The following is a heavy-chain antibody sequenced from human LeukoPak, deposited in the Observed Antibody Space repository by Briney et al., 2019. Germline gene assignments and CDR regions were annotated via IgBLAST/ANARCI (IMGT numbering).Heavy chain of an antibody. CDR2: MNPNSGNT. Sequence: ASVKVSCKASGYTFTSYDINWVRQATGQGLEWMGWMNPNSGNTGYAQKFQGRVTMTRNTSISTAYMELSSLRSEDTAVYYCARGNYDSSGYYTTDYWGQETLVTVSS. J-gene: IGHJ4*02. CDR1: GYTFTSYD. CDR3: ARGNYDSSGYYTTDY. D-gene: IGHD3-22*01. V-gene: IGHV1-8*01.